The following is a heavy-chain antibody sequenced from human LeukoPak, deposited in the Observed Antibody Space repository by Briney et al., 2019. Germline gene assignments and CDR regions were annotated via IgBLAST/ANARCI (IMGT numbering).Heavy chain of an antibody. V-gene: IGHV3-30*18. CDR3: AKDLLFDY. D-gene: IGHD2/OR15-2a*01. J-gene: IGHJ4*02. Sequence: GGSLRLSCAASGFTFSSYGMHWVRQAPGKGLEWVAVISYDGSNKYYADSVKGRFTISRDNSKNTLYLQMNSLRAEDTAVYYCAKDLLFDYWGQGTLVTVSP. CDR1: GFTFSSYG. CDR2: ISYDGSNK.